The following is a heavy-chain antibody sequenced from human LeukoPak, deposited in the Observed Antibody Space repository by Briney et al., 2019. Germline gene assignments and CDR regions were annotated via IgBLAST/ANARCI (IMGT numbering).Heavy chain of an antibody. CDR3: ARRRSCTSCYVTFDY. V-gene: IGHV4-59*12. Sequence: PSETLSLTCTVSGGSIRSYYWSWIRQPPGRGLESIGYIFYSGSTNYNPSLKSRVTISVDTSKNQFSLKLSSVTAADTAVYYCARRRSCTSCYVTFDYWGQGTLVTVSS. CDR2: IFYSGST. J-gene: IGHJ4*02. D-gene: IGHD2-2*01. CDR1: GGSIRSYY.